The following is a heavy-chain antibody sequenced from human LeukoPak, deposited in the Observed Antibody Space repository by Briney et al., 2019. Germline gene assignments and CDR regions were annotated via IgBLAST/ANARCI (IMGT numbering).Heavy chain of an antibody. J-gene: IGHJ4*02. CDR2: INPNSGGT. V-gene: IGHV1-2*02. Sequence: ASVKVSCKASGYTFTGYYMHWVRQAPGQGLEWMGWINPNSGGTNYAQKFQGRVTMTRDTSISTAYMELRSLRSDDTAVYYCARAPDYGDYVVDYWGQGTLVTVSS. CDR3: ARAPDYGDYVVDY. D-gene: IGHD4-17*01. CDR1: GYTFTGYY.